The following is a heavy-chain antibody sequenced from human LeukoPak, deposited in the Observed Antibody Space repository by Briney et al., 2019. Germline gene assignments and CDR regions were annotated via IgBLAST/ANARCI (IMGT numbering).Heavy chain of an antibody. D-gene: IGHD1-26*01. CDR1: GFTFSSYG. CDR2: ISYDGSNK. Sequence: PGRSPRLSCAASGFTFSSYGMHWVRQAPGKGLEWVAVISYDGSNKYYADSVKGRFTISRDDSKNTLYLQMNSLRAEDTAVYYCAKEEQVGAFDYWGQGTLVTVSS. CDR3: AKEEQVGAFDY. J-gene: IGHJ4*02. V-gene: IGHV3-30*18.